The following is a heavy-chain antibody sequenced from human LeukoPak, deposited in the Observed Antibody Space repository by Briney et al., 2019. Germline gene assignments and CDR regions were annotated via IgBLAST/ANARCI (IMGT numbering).Heavy chain of an antibody. J-gene: IGHJ5*02. V-gene: IGHV4-34*01. CDR1: GGSFSGYY. CDR2: INHSGST. Sequence: SETLSLTCAVYGGSFSGYYWSWIRQPPGKGLEWIGEINHSGSTNYNPSLKSRVTISVDTSKNQFSLKLSSVTAADTAVYYCARDAGGYSGYDLGNWFDPWGQGTLVTVSS. D-gene: IGHD5-12*01. CDR3: ARDAGGYSGYDLGNWFDP.